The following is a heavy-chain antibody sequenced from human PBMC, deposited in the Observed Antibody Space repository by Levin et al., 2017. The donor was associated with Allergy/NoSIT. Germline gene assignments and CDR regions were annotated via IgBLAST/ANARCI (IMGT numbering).Heavy chain of an antibody. Sequence: GESLKISCAASGFTFSNAWMSWVRQAPGKGLEWVGRIKSKTDGGTTDYAAPVKGRFTISRDDSKNTLYLQMNSLKTEDTAVYYCTTELLRVADIWGQGTMVTVSS. J-gene: IGHJ3*02. CDR2: IKSKTDGGTT. V-gene: IGHV3-15*01. CDR3: TTELLRVADI. CDR1: GFTFSNAW. D-gene: IGHD2-15*01.